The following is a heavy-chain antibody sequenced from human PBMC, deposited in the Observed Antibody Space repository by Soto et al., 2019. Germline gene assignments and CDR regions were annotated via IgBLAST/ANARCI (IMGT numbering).Heavy chain of an antibody. CDR2: IWYDGSNK. J-gene: IGHJ6*02. D-gene: IGHD2-21*02. CDR3: ARVGVVTATPYYYDGMDV. V-gene: IGHV3-33*01. Sequence: GGSLRLSCAASGFTFSSYGMHWVRQAPGKGLEWVAVIWYDGSNKYYADSVKGRFTISRDNSKNTLYLQMSSLRAEDTAVYYCARVGVVTATPYYYDGMDVWGQGTTVTVSS. CDR1: GFTFSSYG.